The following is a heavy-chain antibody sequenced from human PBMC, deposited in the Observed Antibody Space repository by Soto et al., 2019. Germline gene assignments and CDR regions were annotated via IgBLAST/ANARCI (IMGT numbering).Heavy chain of an antibody. D-gene: IGHD3-22*01. CDR2: IIPILGIA. J-gene: IGHJ4*02. CDR1: GGTFSSYT. CDR3: AREVPDSSGYYYFDY. Sequence: QVQLVQSGAEVKKPGSSVKVSCKASGGTFSSYTISWVRQAPGQGLEWMGRIIPILGIANYAQKFQGRVTITADKSTSTAYMELSSLRSEDTAVYYCAREVPDSSGYYYFDYWGQGTLVTVSS. V-gene: IGHV1-69*08.